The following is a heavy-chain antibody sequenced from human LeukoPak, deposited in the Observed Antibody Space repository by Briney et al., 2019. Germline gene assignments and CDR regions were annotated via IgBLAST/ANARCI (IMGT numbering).Heavy chain of an antibody. Sequence: GGSLRLSCAASGFTFSSYSMNWVRQAPGKGLEWVSSISSSSSCIYYADSVKGRFTISRDNAKNSLYLQMNSLRAEDTAVYYCARGGRQWLDFDYWGQGTLVTVSS. CDR1: GFTFSSYS. CDR2: ISSSSSCI. CDR3: ARGGRQWLDFDY. V-gene: IGHV3-21*01. J-gene: IGHJ4*02. D-gene: IGHD6-19*01.